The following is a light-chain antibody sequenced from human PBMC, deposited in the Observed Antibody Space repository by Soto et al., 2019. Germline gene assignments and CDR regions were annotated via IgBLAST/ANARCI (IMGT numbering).Light chain of an antibody. J-gene: IGLJ1*01. CDR3: SSYTTSISYV. Sequence: QSVLTQPASVSGSPGQSITISCTGTISDVGGYNTVSWYQQHPGKVPKLMIHDVSDLPSWVSDRFSGSKSGNTASLTISGLQAEDEADYYCSSYTTSISYVFGSGTKVTVL. CDR2: DVS. V-gene: IGLV2-14*01. CDR1: ISDVGGYNT.